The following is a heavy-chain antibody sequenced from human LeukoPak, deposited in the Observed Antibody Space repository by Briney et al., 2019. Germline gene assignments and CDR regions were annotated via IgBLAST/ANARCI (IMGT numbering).Heavy chain of an antibody. Sequence: GGSLRLSCAASGFTFSSYSMSWVRQAPGKGLEWVSSISSSSSYIYYADSVKGRFTISRDNAKNSLYLQMNSLRAEDTAVYYCAREWGTTVTYYYYYYGMDVWGQGTTVTVSS. CDR3: AREWGTTVTYYYYYYGMDV. CDR2: ISSSSSYI. D-gene: IGHD4-17*01. V-gene: IGHV3-21*01. J-gene: IGHJ6*02. CDR1: GFTFSSYS.